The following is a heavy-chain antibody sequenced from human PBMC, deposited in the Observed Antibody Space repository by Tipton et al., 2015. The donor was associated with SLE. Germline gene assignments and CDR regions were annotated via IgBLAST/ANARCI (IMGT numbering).Heavy chain of an antibody. J-gene: IGHJ4*02. CDR1: GFTFSSYA. D-gene: IGHD2-15*01. Sequence: SLRLSCAASGFTFSSYAMSWVRQAPGKGLEWVSAISSSGGSTYYADSVKGRFTISGDNSKNTLYLQMNSLRAEDTAVYYCAKGGRRFKDPLGYWGQGTLVPVSS. CDR3: AKGGRRFKDPLGY. CDR2: ISSSGGST. V-gene: IGHV3-23*01.